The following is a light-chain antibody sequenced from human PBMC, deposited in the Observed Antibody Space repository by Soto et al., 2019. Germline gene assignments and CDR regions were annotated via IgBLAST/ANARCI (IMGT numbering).Light chain of an antibody. CDR1: QTISSW. J-gene: IGKJ1*01. Sequence: DIQMTQSPSTLSGSVGDRVTITCRASQTISSWLAWYQQKPGKAPKLLIYKASTLKSGVPSRFSGSGSGTEFTLTISSLQPDAFATYYCQHYNCYSEAFGQGTKVDI. CDR2: KAS. CDR3: QHYNCYSEA. V-gene: IGKV1-5*03.